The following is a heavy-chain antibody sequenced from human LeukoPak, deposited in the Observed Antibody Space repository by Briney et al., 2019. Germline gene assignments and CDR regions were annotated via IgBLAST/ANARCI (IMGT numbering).Heavy chain of an antibody. CDR2: ISSSSSTI. CDR3: ARVAGDCSSTSCYELDY. CDR1: GFTFSSYS. V-gene: IGHV3-48*04. Sequence: GGSLRLSCAASGFTFSSYSMNWVRQAPGKGLEWVSYISSSSSTIYYADSVKGRFTISRDNAKNSLYLQMNSLRAEDTAVYYCARVAGDCSSTSCYELDYWGQGTLVTVSS. D-gene: IGHD2-2*01. J-gene: IGHJ4*02.